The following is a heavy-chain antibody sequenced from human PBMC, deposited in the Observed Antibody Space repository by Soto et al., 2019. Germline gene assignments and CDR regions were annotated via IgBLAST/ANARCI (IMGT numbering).Heavy chain of an antibody. CDR3: VRSVFP. CDR1: DGSISRSGYY. V-gene: IGHV4-31*03. J-gene: IGHJ5*02. CDR2: IYYSGIT. Sequence: QVQLQESGPGLVKPSQTLSLTCTVSDGSISRSGYYWTWIRQHPGKRLEWLGYIYYSGITYYNPSVKSRVTISVDTSKNQCSLKRCSVTAADTAVYYCVRSVFPWGAGTLVTVSS.